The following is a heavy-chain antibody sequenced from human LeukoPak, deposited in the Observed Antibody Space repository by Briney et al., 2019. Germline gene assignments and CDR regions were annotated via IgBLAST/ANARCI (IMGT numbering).Heavy chain of an antibody. D-gene: IGHD2-2*02. CDR3: ARDRGRYCSSTSCYNGGAYYFDY. V-gene: IGHV4-31*03. CDR2: IYYSGST. J-gene: IGHJ4*02. Sequence: PSQTLSLTCTVSGGSISSGGYYWSWIRQHPGKGLEWIGYIYYSGSTYYNPSLKSRVTISVDTSKNQFSLKLSSVTAADTAVYYCARDRGRYCSSTSCYNGGAYYFDYWGQGTLVTVSS. CDR1: GGSISSGGYY.